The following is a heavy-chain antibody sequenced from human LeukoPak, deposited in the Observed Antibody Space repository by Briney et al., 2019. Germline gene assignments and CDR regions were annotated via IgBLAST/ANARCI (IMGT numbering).Heavy chain of an antibody. D-gene: IGHD6-19*01. CDR1: GFTVSSNY. CDR2: IYSGGST. J-gene: IGHJ1*01. V-gene: IGHV3-66*01. Sequence: GGSLRLSCAASGFTVSSNYMSWVRQAPGKGLEWVSVIYSGGSTYYADSVKGRFTISRDNSKNTLYLQMNSLRAEDTAVYYCARGGKIALAGTRSPQYFQHWGQGTLVTVSS. CDR3: ARGGKIALAGTRSPQYFQH.